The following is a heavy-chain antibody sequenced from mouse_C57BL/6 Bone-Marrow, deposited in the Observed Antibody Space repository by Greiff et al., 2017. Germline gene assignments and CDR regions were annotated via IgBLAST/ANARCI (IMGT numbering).Heavy chain of an antibody. CDR3: ARRGDDGSSYEGY. V-gene: IGHV5-15*04. J-gene: IGHJ2*01. CDR2: ISNLAYSI. CDR1: GFTFRDYG. D-gene: IGHD1-1*01. Sequence: DVQLVESGGGLVQPGGSLKLSCAASGFTFRDYGMAWVRQAPRQGPEWVAFISNLAYSIYYADTVTGRFTISRENAKNTLYLELSSLRSEDTAMYYCARRGDDGSSYEGYWGQGTTLTVSS.